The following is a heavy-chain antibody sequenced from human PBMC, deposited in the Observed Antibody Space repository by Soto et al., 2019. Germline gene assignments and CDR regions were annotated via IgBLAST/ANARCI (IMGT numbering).Heavy chain of an antibody. V-gene: IGHV4-34*01. Sequence: SETLSLTCAVYGGSLSGYSWSWIRQPPGTGLEWIGEINRSGSTNYNPSLKSRVTISVDTSKNQFSLKLSSVSAADTAEYYCARGKGDNVRGDKCLDYWGQGMLVTVSS. D-gene: IGHD3-10*01. CDR1: GGSLSGYS. CDR2: INRSGST. J-gene: IGHJ4*02. CDR3: ARGKGDNVRGDKCLDY.